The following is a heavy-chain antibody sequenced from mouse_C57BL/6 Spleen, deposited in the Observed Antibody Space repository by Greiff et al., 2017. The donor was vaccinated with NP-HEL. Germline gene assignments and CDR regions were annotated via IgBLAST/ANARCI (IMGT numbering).Heavy chain of an antibody. V-gene: IGHV1-50*01. Sequence: VQLQQPGAELVKPGASVKLSCKASGYTFTSYWMQWVKQRPGQGLEWIGEIDPSDSYTNYNQKFKGKATLTVDTSSSTAYMQLSSLTSEDSAVYYCAREEVGYWGQGTTLTVSS. CDR1: GYTFTSYW. D-gene: IGHD1-1*01. J-gene: IGHJ2*01. CDR2: IDPSDSYT. CDR3: AREEVGY.